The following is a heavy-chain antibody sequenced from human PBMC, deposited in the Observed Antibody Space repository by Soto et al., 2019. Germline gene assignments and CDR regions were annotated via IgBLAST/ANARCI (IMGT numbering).Heavy chain of an antibody. CDR3: AKKVNSGPGSQYFDY. CDR2: FRTSGDGGTT. J-gene: IGHJ4*02. D-gene: IGHD3-10*01. Sequence: PGGYLRLSCAAPGFTFSSYSISWVRQAPGKGLEWVSGFRTSGDGGTTYYADSVKGRFTISRDNSKNMLFLQMNSLRAEDTAIYYCAKKVNSGPGSQYFDYWGQGTLVTVSS. V-gene: IGHV3-23*01. CDR1: GFTFSSYS.